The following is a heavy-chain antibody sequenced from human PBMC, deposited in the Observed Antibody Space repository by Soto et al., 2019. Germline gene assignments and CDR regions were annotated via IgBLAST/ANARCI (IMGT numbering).Heavy chain of an antibody. CDR3: AQRYGGNYYRWYFDS. Sequence: ESGPTLVNPAHTLTVTCTFSGFSLSTSGAGVGWIRQSPGKDPGLRTLSSWKDEKHYNPELKSRLTMTRDTSKNQVVIKMTNLEPVDTATYFCAQRYGGNYYRWYFDSWGQGTLVTVSS. V-gene: IGHV2-5*01. CDR1: GFSLSTSGAG. D-gene: IGHD1-26*01. J-gene: IGHJ4*02. CDR2: SSWKDEK.